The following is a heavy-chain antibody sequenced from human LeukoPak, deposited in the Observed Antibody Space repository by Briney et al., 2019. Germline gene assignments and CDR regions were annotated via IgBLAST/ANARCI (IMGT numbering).Heavy chain of an antibody. CDR3: ARDPGAGENAFDI. CDR2: VSSSGVNT. V-gene: IGHV3-23*01. D-gene: IGHD1-14*01. CDR1: GFTFNNYD. Sequence: GGSLRLSCAASGFTFNNYDISWVRQAPGKGLEWVSTVSSSGVNTYYADSVKGRFTISRDNSKNTLYLQMNSLRAEDTAVYYCARDPGAGENAFDIWGQGTMVTVSS. J-gene: IGHJ3*02.